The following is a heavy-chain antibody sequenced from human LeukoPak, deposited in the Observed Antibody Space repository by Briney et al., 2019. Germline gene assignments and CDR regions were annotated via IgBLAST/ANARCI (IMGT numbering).Heavy chain of an antibody. V-gene: IGHV4-30-4*01. CDR3: AIRSSGIDY. Sequence: PSETLSLTCAVYGGSFSGYYWSWIRQPPGKGLEWVGYIYYSGSTYYNPSLKSRVTISVDTSKNQFSLKLSSVTAADTAVYYCAIRSSGIDYWGQGTLVTVSS. D-gene: IGHD6-19*01. CDR2: IYYSGST. CDR1: GGSFSGYY. J-gene: IGHJ4*02.